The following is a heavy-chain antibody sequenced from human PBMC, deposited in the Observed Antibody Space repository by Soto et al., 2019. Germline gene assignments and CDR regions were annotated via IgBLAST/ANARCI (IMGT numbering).Heavy chain of an antibody. J-gene: IGHJ4*02. CDR3: GAEYYYDSSGYY. D-gene: IGHD3-22*01. Sequence: VASVKVSCKASGFTFTSSAVQLVRQARGQRLEWIGWIVVGSGNTNYAQKFQERVTITRDMSTSTAYMELSSLRSEDTAVYYCGAEYYYDSSGYYWGQGTLVTVSS. CDR2: IVVGSGNT. CDR1: GFTFTSSA. V-gene: IGHV1-58*01.